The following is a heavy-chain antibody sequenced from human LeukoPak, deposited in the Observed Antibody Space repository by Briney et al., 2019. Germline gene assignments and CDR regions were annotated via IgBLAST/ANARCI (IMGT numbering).Heavy chain of an antibody. D-gene: IGHD3-10*01. J-gene: IGHJ4*02. V-gene: IGHV5-51*01. CDR3: ASFHVSGGSYNGLHY. Sequence: GESLKISCKASGYNFTSYWIGWVRQMPGKGLEWMGIVYPADSDTRYSPSFQGQVTISADKSITTAYLYWSSLKASDTAIYYCASFHVSGGSYNGLHYWGQGTLVTVSS. CDR1: GYNFTSYW. CDR2: VYPADSDT.